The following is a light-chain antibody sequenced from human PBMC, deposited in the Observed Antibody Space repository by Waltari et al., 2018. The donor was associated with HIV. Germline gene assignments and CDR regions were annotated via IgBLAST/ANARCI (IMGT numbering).Light chain of an antibody. J-gene: IGLJ3*02. CDR1: SSDVGGCNY. Sequence: QSALTQPRSVSGSPGQSVTISCTRTSSDVGGCNYVSWYQQHPTKAPKLTIYDVSKRPSGVPDRFSGSKSGNTASLTISGLQAEDEADYYCCSYAGTYTWVFGGGTKLTVL. CDR2: DVS. V-gene: IGLV2-11*01. CDR3: CSYAGTYTWV.